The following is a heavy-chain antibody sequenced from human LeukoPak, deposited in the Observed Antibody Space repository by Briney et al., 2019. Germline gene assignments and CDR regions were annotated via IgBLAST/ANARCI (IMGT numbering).Heavy chain of an antibody. J-gene: IGHJ6*02. Sequence: PGGSLRLSCAASGFTFSDYYMSWIRQAPGKGLEWASYISSSSSYTNYADSVKGRFTISRDNAKNSLYLQMNSLRAEDTAVYYCARDRDDFWSRYYNYGMDVWGQGTTVTVSS. D-gene: IGHD3-3*01. CDR2: ISSSSSYT. CDR3: ARDRDDFWSRYYNYGMDV. CDR1: GFTFSDYY. V-gene: IGHV3-11*06.